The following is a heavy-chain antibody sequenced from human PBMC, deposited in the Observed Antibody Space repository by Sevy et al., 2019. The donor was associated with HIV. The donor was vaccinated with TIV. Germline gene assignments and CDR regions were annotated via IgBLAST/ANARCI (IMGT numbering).Heavy chain of an antibody. D-gene: IGHD5-18*01. CDR2: INTNTGNP. CDR1: GYNIKNYA. J-gene: IGHJ4*02. Sequence: ASVKVSWKASGYNIKNYAINWVRQAPGQGLEWMGWINTNTGNPTYAQAFKGRFVFSLDTSVSTAYLQITSLEAEDTAIYFCASPFLYSNAPEADYWGQGTLVTVSS. CDR3: ASPFLYSNAPEADY. V-gene: IGHV7-4-1*02.